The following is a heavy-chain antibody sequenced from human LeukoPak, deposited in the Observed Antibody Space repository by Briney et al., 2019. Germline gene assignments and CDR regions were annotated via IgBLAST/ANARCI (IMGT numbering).Heavy chain of an antibody. Sequence: GGSLRLSCAASGFTFSSYGMHWVRQAPGKGLEWVAVISYDGSNKYYADSVKGRFTISRDNSKNTLYLQMNSLRAEDTAVYYCAKRAGITMVRGVNWPFDYWGQGTLVTVSS. CDR2: ISYDGSNK. J-gene: IGHJ4*02. CDR3: AKRAGITMVRGVNWPFDY. V-gene: IGHV3-30*18. CDR1: GFTFSSYG. D-gene: IGHD3-10*01.